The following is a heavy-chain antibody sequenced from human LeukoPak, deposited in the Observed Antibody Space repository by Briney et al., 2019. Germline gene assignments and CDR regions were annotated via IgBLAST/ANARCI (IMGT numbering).Heavy chain of an antibody. Sequence: GGSLRLSCTASGFTFGDYAMSWFRQAPGKGLEWVGFIRSKAYGGTTEYAASVKGRFTISRDDSKSIAYLQMNSLKTEDTAVYYCTRATSSSGSYVFDYWGQGTLVTVSS. J-gene: IGHJ4*02. CDR3: TRATSSSGSYVFDY. D-gene: IGHD1-26*01. V-gene: IGHV3-49*03. CDR1: GFTFGDYA. CDR2: IRSKAYGGTT.